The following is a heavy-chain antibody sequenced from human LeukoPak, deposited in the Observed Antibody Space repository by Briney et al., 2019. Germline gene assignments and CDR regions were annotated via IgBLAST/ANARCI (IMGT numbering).Heavy chain of an antibody. CDR1: GYTLTELS. Sequence: EASVKVSCKVSGYTLTELSMHWVRQAPGKGLEWMGGFDPEDGETIYAQKFQGRVTMTEDTSTDTAYMELSSLRSEDTAVYYCATSPLPYYYDSSGQVVDYWGQGTLVTVSS. J-gene: IGHJ4*02. D-gene: IGHD3-22*01. CDR2: FDPEDGET. V-gene: IGHV1-24*01. CDR3: ATSPLPYYYDSSGQVVDY.